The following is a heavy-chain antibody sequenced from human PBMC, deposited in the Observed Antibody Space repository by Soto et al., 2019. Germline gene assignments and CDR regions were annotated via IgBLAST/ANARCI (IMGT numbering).Heavy chain of an antibody. CDR2: ITASGGST. J-gene: IGHJ6*03. V-gene: IGHV3-23*01. CDR3: ARDRRTYGDYVNYMDV. D-gene: IGHD4-17*01. Sequence: GGSLRLSCVASGLTFSRSAMSWVRQAPGKGLEWVSGITASGGSTYYADSVKGRFTISRDNAKNSLYLQMNSLRAEDTAVYYCARDRRTYGDYVNYMDVWGKGTTVTVSS. CDR1: GLTFSRSA.